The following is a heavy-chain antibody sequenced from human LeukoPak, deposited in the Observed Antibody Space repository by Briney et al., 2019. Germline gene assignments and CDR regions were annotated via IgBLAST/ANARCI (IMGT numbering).Heavy chain of an antibody. J-gene: IGHJ4*02. CDR1: GFTFNAYA. V-gene: IGHV3-30-3*01. CDR2: ISHDGNKR. D-gene: IGHD1-26*01. CDR3: AKDRPNSGSLNYFDY. Sequence: GGSLRLSCATSGFTFNAYAMHWVRQAPGKGLEWVAVISHDGNKRDYVDSVRGRFTISRDNSKNTLYLQMNSLRAEDTAVYYCAKDRPNSGSLNYFDYWGQGTLVTVSS.